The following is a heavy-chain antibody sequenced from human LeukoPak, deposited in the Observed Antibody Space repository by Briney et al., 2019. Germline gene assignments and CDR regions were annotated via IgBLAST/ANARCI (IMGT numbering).Heavy chain of an antibody. V-gene: IGHV1-69*05. J-gene: IGHJ6*03. CDR2: IIPIFGTA. D-gene: IGHD4-17*01. Sequence: ASVKVSCKASGGTFSSYAISWVRQAPGQGLEWMGGIIPIFGTANYAQKFQGRVTITTDESTSTAYMELSSLRSEDTAVYYCARVPATVTTSGYYYYMDVWGKGTTVTVSS. CDR1: GGTFSSYA. CDR3: ARVPATVTTSGYYYYMDV.